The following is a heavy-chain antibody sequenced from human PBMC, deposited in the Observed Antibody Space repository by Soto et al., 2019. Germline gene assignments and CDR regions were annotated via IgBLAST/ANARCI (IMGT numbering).Heavy chain of an antibody. Sequence: GASVKVSCKASGYTFTNYYMHWVRQAPGQGLEWMGIINPTGGSTTYAQKFQGRVTMTRDTSTSTVYMELSSLRSDDTAVYYCARVGSGMSMLHFDYWRQGTLVTVSS. CDR1: GYTFTNYY. J-gene: IGHJ4*02. D-gene: IGHD1-26*01. V-gene: IGHV1-46*01. CDR3: ARVGSGMSMLHFDY. CDR2: INPTGGST.